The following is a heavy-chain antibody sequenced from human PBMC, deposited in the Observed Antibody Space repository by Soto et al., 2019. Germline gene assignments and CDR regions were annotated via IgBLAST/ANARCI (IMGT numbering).Heavy chain of an antibody. CDR1: GYKFTSYW. Sequence: PGESLKISCRTSGYKFTSYWIAWVRQMPGKGLEWMGIIFPSDSDTRYSPSFQGQVAISADRSTSTVFLQWASLKASDTAVYFCARKDKSGYFNWFDPWGQGTLVTVSS. V-gene: IGHV5-51*01. CDR2: IFPSDSDT. D-gene: IGHD3-22*01. CDR3: ARKDKSGYFNWFDP. J-gene: IGHJ5*02.